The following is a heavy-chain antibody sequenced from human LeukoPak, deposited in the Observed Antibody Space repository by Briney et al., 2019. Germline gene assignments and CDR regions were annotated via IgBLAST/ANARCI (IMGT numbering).Heavy chain of an antibody. V-gene: IGHV3-21*01. CDR2: ISSSSSYI. J-gene: IGHJ4*02. Sequence: GGSLRLSCAASGFTFSSYSMNWVRQAPGKGLEWVSSISSSSSYIYYADSVKGRFTISRDNAKNSLYLQMNSLRAEDTAVYYCARARGTAMVYGPVDWGQGTLVTVSS. D-gene: IGHD5-18*01. CDR1: GFTFSSYS. CDR3: ARARGTAMVYGPVD.